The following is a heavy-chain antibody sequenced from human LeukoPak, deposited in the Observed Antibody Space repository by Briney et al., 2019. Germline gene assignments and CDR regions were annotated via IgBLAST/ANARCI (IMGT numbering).Heavy chain of an antibody. D-gene: IGHD2/OR15-2a*01. CDR2: ISASTSGT. Sequence: GGSLRLSCAASGFTFNSSPMTWVRQAPGKGLEWVSGISASTSGTYYADSVKGRFTISRDNSKDTVFLQMNSLRAEDTAVYYCAKVRTYFYHGLDVRGQGTTVTVSS. V-gene: IGHV3-23*01. CDR1: GFTFNSSP. CDR3: AKVRTYFYHGLDV. J-gene: IGHJ6*02.